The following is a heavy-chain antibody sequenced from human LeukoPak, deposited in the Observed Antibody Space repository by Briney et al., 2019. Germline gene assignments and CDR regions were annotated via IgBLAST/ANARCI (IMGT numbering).Heavy chain of an antibody. Sequence: ASVKVSRKASGYTFTSYGISWVRQAPGQGLEWMGWISAYNGNTNYAQKLQGRVTMTTDTSTSTAYMELRSLRSDDTAVYYCARDPFNPVTTVGGFDYWGQGTLVTVSS. J-gene: IGHJ4*02. V-gene: IGHV1-18*01. CDR2: ISAYNGNT. D-gene: IGHD4-17*01. CDR1: GYTFTSYG. CDR3: ARDPFNPVTTVGGFDY.